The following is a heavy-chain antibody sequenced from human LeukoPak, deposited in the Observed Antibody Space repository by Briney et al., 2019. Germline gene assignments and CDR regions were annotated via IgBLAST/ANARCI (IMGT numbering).Heavy chain of an antibody. V-gene: IGHV4-34*01. CDR1: GGSFSGYY. Sequence: SQTLSLTCAVYGGSFSGYYWSWIRQPPGKGLEWIGEINHSGSTNYNPSLKSRVTISVDTSKNQFSLKLSSVTAADTAVYYCARAALPAGYYYYYYYMDVWGKGTTVTVSS. D-gene: IGHD2-2*01. CDR3: ARAALPAGYYYYYYYMDV. J-gene: IGHJ6*03. CDR2: INHSGST.